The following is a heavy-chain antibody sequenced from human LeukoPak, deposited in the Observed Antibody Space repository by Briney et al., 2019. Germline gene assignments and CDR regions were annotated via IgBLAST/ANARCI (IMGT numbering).Heavy chain of an antibody. D-gene: IGHD3-22*01. Sequence: SETLSLTCTVSGGSISSYYWSWIRQPPGKGLEWIGYIYYSGSTNYNPSLKSRVTISVDTSKNQFSLKLSSVTAADTAVYYCARGLYYYDSSDYYFDYWGQGTLVTVSS. CDR3: ARGLYYYDSSDYYFDY. J-gene: IGHJ4*02. CDR2: IYYSGST. V-gene: IGHV4-59*01. CDR1: GGSISSYY.